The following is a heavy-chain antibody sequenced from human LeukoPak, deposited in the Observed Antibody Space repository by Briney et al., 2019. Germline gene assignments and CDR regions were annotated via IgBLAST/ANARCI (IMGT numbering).Heavy chain of an antibody. CDR3: ARVRVAAAFDY. CDR1: GYTFTSYA. CDR2: INPSGGST. D-gene: IGHD6-13*01. V-gene: IGHV1-46*01. Sequence: GASVKVSCKASGYTFTSYAMHWVRQAPGQGLEWMGIINPSGGSTSYAQKFQGRVTMTRDTSTSTVYMELSSLRSEDTAVYYCARVRVAAAFDYWGQGTLVTVSS. J-gene: IGHJ4*02.